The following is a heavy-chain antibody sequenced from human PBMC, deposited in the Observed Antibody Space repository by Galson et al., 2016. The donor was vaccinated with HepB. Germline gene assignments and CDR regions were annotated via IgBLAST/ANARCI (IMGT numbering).Heavy chain of an antibody. CDR3: ARDVMGTWLYGFDL. CDR1: GFTFSPYN. V-gene: IGHV3-48*02. D-gene: IGHD5-12*01. Sequence: SLRLSCAASGFTFSPYNMNWVRQTPEKGLEWVSFISDSGTNIHYADSVKGRFTISRDNAENSLFLQMNSLRDEDTDMYYCARDVMGTWLYGFDLWGQGTMLTVSS. CDR2: ISDSGTNI. J-gene: IGHJ3*01.